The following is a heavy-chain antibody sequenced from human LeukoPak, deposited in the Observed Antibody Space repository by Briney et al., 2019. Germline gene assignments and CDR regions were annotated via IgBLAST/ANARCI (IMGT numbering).Heavy chain of an antibody. J-gene: IGHJ6*03. D-gene: IGHD6-6*01. V-gene: IGHV3-23*01. CDR1: GFTFTTYA. CDR3: AKGYSSSYYDYYMDV. Sequence: QAGGTLRLSCAASGFTFTTYAMSWVRQAPGKGLEWVSNISSSGDSTYNADSAKGRFTSSRDNSKNTLYLQMNSLRAEDTAVYYCAKGYSSSYYDYYMDVWGKGTTVTVSS. CDR2: ISSSGDST.